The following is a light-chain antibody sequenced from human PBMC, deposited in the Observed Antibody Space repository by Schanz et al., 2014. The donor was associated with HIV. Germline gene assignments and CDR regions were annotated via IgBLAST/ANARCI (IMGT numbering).Light chain of an antibody. CDR3: CSYAGNTTWV. CDR1: SSDVGSYNL. Sequence: QSALTQPASVSGSPGQSITISCTGTSSDVGSYNLVSWYQQHPGKAPKLMIYEVSKRPSGVSNRFSGSKSGNTASLTISGLQAEDEADYHCCSYAGNTTWVFGGGTKLTVL. J-gene: IGLJ3*02. V-gene: IGLV2-23*02. CDR2: EVS.